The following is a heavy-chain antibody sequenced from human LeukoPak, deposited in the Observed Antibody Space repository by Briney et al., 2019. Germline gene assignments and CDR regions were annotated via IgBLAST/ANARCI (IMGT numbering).Heavy chain of an antibody. D-gene: IGHD3-10*01. CDR1: GFTISGYL. CDR3: ARGGAWNYYNHNDG. J-gene: IGHJ6*02. CDR2: ISGDGSIS. V-gene: IGHV3-74*01. Sequence: GGSLRLSCAASGFTISGYLMHWVRQAPGKGLVWVSRISGDGSISAYADSVKGRFTIARDNAKYTLYLQMNSLRAKDTDVCACARGGAWNYYNHNDGWGQVIMVSV.